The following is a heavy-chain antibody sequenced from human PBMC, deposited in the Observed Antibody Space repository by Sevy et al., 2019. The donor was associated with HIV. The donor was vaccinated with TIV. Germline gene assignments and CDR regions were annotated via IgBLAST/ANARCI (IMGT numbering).Heavy chain of an antibody. V-gene: IGHV1-24*01. Sequence: ASVKVSCKVSGYTLTELSMHWVRQAPGKGLEWMVGFDPEDGETIYAQKFQGRVTMTEDTSTDTAYMELSSLRSEDTAVYYCARLGPYCSSTSCSRQYYFDYWGQGTLVTVSS. J-gene: IGHJ4*02. CDR2: FDPEDGET. CDR1: GYTLTELS. CDR3: ARLGPYCSSTSCSRQYYFDY. D-gene: IGHD2-2*01.